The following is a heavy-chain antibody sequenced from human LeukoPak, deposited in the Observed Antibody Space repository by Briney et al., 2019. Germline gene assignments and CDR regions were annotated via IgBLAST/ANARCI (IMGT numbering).Heavy chain of an antibody. J-gene: IGHJ6*02. CDR1: GYTLTELS. CDR3: ATYDILTQGMDV. V-gene: IGHV1-24*01. CDR2: FDPEDGET. Sequence: ASVKVSCKVSGYTLTELSMHWVRQAPGKGLEWMGGFDPEDGETIYAQKFQGRVTMTEDTSTDTAYMELSSLRSEDTAVYYCATYDILTQGMDVWGQGTTVTVSS. D-gene: IGHD3-9*01.